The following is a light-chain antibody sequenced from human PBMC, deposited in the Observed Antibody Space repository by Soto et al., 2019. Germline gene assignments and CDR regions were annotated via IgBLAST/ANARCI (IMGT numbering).Light chain of an antibody. CDR3: QQYNNWPRT. V-gene: IGKV3-15*01. Sequence: EIVMTQSPATLSVSPGERATLSCRACPGVSSSLAWYQQTAGQAPRLLIYDASTRATGIPARFSGSGSGTEFTLTVSSLQSEDFAIYYCQQYNNWPRTFGQGTRVEI. J-gene: IGKJ1*01. CDR1: PGVSSS. CDR2: DAS.